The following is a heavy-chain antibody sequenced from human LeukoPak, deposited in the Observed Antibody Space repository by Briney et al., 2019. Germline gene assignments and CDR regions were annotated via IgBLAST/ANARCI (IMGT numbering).Heavy chain of an antibody. J-gene: IGHJ4*02. D-gene: IGHD1-26*01. CDR3: ARQAIVYFDY. CDR2: IYYSGST. CDR1: GGSISSSSYY. Sequence: SETLSLTCTVSGGSISSSSYYWGWIRQPPGKGPEWIGSIYYSGSTYYNPSLKSRVTISVDTSKNQFSLKLSSVTAADTAVYYCARQAIVYFDYWGQGTLATVSS. V-gene: IGHV4-39*01.